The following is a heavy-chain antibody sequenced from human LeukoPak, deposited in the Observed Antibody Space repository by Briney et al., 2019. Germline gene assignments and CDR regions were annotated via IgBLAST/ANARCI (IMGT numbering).Heavy chain of an antibody. V-gene: IGHV3-9*01. CDR1: GFTFDGYA. D-gene: IGHD3-22*01. CDR2: ISWNSGSI. J-gene: IGHJ4*02. CDR3: AKDCTTVITTFLNQGYLDY. Sequence: GGSLRLSCAATGFTFDGYAMHWVRQAPGKGLEWVSGISWNSGSIGYADSVKGRFTISRDNAKNSLYLQMNSLRAEDTALYYCAKDCTTVITTFLNQGYLDYWGQGTLVTVSS.